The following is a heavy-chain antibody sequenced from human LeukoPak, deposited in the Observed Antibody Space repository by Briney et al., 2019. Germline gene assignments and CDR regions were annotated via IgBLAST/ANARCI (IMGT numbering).Heavy chain of an antibody. CDR2: ISNSGSTI. Sequence: GGSLRLSCAASGFTFSDYYMSWIRQAPGKGLEWVSYISNSGSTIYYAGSVKGRFTISRDNAKNSLYLQMNSLRAEDTAVYYCARDRRGWWDKIDYWGQGTLVTVSS. CDR3: ARDRRGWWDKIDY. CDR1: GFTFSDYY. V-gene: IGHV3-11*04. D-gene: IGHD6-19*01. J-gene: IGHJ4*02.